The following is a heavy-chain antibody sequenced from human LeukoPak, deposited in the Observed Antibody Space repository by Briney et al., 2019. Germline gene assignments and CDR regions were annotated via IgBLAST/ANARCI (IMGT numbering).Heavy chain of an antibody. CDR2: ISGSGGST. D-gene: IGHD6-19*01. CDR3: ANSRQWLATGNFDY. CDR1: GFTFSSYA. V-gene: IGHV3-23*01. Sequence: PGGSLRLSCAASGFTFSSYAMSWVRQAPGKGLEWVSAISGSGGSTYYADSVKGPFTISRDNSKNTLYLQMNSLRAEDTAVYYCANSRQWLATGNFDYWGQGTLVTVSS. J-gene: IGHJ4*02.